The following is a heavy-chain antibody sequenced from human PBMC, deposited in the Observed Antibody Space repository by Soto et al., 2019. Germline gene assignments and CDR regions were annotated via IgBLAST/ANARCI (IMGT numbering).Heavy chain of an antibody. V-gene: IGHV2-5*02. CDR1: GFSLTTSGVG. D-gene: IGHD5-12*01. J-gene: IGHJ4*02. CDR3: ARRRIYNGXDS. Sequence: QITLKESGPTLVKPTQTLTLTCTFSGFSLTTSGVGVGWIRQPPGKALEWLAVIYWDDDQRYSPSLRNRRTXTXXXXXXXXXXXXXXXXXVDTGTYYCARRRIYNGXDSWGQGTLVTV. CDR2: IYWDDDQ.